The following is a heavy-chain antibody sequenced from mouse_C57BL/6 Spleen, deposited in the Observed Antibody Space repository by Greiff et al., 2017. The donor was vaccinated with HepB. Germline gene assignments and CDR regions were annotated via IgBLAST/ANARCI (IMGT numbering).Heavy chain of an antibody. V-gene: IGHV14-1*01. CDR1: GFNIKDYY. CDR2: IDPEDGDT. D-gene: IGHD2-4*01. J-gene: IGHJ3*01. Sequence: EVQLQQSGAELVRPGASVKLSCTASGFNIKDYYMHWVKQRPEQGLEWIGRIDPEDGDTEYAPKFQGKATMTADTSSNTAYLKLSSLTSEDTAVYYCTTGREYYDYDRFAYWGHRTLVTVSA. CDR3: TTGREYYDYDRFAY.